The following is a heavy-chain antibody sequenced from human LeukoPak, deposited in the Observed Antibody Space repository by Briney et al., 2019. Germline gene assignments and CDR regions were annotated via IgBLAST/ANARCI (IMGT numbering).Heavy chain of an antibody. CDR1: AFTFSSYA. CDR2: IYSGGST. Sequence: GGSLRLSCAASAFTFSSYAMSWVRQARGKGLEWVSVIYSGGSTYYADSVKGRFTISRDNSKNTLYLQMNSLRAEDTAVYYCARGREDWGQGTLVTVSS. CDR3: ARGRED. J-gene: IGHJ4*02. D-gene: IGHD1-26*01. V-gene: IGHV3-66*01.